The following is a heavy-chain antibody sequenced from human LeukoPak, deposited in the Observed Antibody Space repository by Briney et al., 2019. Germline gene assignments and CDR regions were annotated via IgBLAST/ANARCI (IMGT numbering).Heavy chain of an antibody. CDR3: ARDRWYAFDY. CDR2: ISANSGDT. CDR1: GYTFTING. D-gene: IGHD6-13*01. J-gene: IGHJ4*02. Sequence: ASVKVSCKASGYTFTINGISWVRQAPGRGLEWMGWISANSGDTIYAKKFHGRVTLTRDTSTGTAYMELNSLTYDDTAVYYCARDRWYAFDYWGQGTLVTVSS. V-gene: IGHV1-18*01.